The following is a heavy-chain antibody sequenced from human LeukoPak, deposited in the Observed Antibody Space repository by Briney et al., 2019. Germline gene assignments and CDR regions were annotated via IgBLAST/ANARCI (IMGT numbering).Heavy chain of an antibody. CDR1: GYTSTGYY. CDR3: ARVSMGHDAFDI. V-gene: IGHV1-2*02. D-gene: IGHD5-24*01. CDR2: INPNSGGT. Sequence: ASVKVSCKASGYTSTGYYMHWVRQAPGQGLEWMGWINPNSGGTNYAQKFQGRVTMTRDTSISTAYMELSRLRSDDTAVYYCARVSMGHDAFDIWGQGTMVTVSS. J-gene: IGHJ3*02.